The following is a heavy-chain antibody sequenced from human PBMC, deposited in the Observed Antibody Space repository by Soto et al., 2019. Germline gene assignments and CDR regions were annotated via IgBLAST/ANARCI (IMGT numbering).Heavy chain of an antibody. CDR3: ARDWGCLVVVTEEACYI. CDR2: IIPIFGTA. J-gene: IGHJ3*02. V-gene: IGHV1-69*13. Sequence: SVKVSCKASGGTFSSYAISWVRQAPGQGPEWMGGIIPIFGTANYAQKFQGRVTITADESTSTAYMELSSLRSEDTAVYYCARDWGCLVVVTEEACYIRGQETMGTVSS. D-gene: IGHD2-21*02. CDR1: GGTFSSYA.